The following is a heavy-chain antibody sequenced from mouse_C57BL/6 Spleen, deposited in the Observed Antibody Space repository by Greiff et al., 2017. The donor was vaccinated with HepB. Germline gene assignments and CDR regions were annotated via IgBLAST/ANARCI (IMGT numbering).Heavy chain of an antibody. CDR2: INPSTVGT. D-gene: IGHD2-1*01. CDR3: ARNYYAPASFAY. Sequence: EVQLQQSGPELVKPGASVKISCKASGYSFTGYYMNWVKQSPEQSLEWIGEINPSTVGTTYNQKFKAKATLTVDKSSSTAYMQLKSLTSEDSAVYYCARNYYAPASFAYWGQGTLVTVSA. CDR1: GYSFTGYY. V-gene: IGHV1-42*01. J-gene: IGHJ3*01.